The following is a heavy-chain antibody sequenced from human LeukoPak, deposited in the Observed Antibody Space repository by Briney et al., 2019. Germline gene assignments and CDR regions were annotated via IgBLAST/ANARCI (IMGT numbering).Heavy chain of an antibody. CDR3: ARVEWAFDI. CDR1: GFTFSSYS. CDR2: ISSSSSTI. V-gene: IGHV3-48*01. Sequence: GGSLRLSCVASGFTFSSYSMNWVRQAPGKGLEWVSYISSSSSTIYYADSVKGRFTISRDNAKNSLYLQMNGLRAEDTAVYYCARVEWAFDIWGQGTMVTVSS. D-gene: IGHD3-3*01. J-gene: IGHJ3*02.